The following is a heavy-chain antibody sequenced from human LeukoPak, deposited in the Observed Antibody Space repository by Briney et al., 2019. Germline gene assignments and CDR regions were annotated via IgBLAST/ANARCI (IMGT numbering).Heavy chain of an antibody. D-gene: IGHD3-10*01. CDR1: GFTFSSYA. CDR2: ISGSGGST. Sequence: GGSLRLSCAASGFTFSSYAMSWVRQAPGKGLEWVSAISGSGGSTYYADSVKGRFTISRDNSKNTLYLQMNSLRAEDTAVYYCAKRSYGSGSYGPYYFDYWGQGTLVTVSS. V-gene: IGHV3-23*01. CDR3: AKRSYGSGSYGPYYFDY. J-gene: IGHJ4*02.